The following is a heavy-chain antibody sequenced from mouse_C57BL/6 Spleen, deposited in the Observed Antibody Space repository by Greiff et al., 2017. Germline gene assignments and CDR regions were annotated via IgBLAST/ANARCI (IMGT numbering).Heavy chain of an antibody. D-gene: IGHD1-1*01. Sequence: EVQLVESGGGLVQPKGSLILSCAASGFSFNTYAMNWVRQAPGKGLEWVARIRSKSNNYATYYADSVKDRFTISRDDSESMLYLQMNNLKTEDTAMYYCVAITTVVARNWYFDVWGTGTTVTVSS. CDR2: IRSKSNNYAT. V-gene: IGHV10-1*01. CDR1: GFSFNTYA. CDR3: VAITTVVARNWYFDV. J-gene: IGHJ1*03.